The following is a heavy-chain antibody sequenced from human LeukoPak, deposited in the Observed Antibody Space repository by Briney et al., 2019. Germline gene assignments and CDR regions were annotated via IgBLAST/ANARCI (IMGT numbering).Heavy chain of an antibody. J-gene: IGHJ4*02. CDR3: ARDLGYSSGWYYFDY. V-gene: IGHV1-46*01. Sequence: ASVKVSCKASGYTFTDYYMFWLRQAPGQGLEWMGWVNPSGGSTSYAQKFQGRVTMTRDTSTSTVYMELSSLRSEDTAVYYCARDLGYSSGWYYFDYWGQGTLVTVSS. CDR2: VNPSGGST. CDR1: GYTFTDYY. D-gene: IGHD6-19*01.